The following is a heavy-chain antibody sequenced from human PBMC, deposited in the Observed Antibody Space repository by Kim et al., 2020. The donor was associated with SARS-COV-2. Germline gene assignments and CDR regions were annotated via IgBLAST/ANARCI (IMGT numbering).Heavy chain of an antibody. Sequence: GGSLRLSCAGSGFTFGDYSMVWVRQAPGKGLEWVSGITKNNDMIDYADSLKGRFTISRDNGANSLYLQMNNLRPGDTALYYCAKGGGWGTYSGDLWGQGTLVSVSS. D-gene: IGHD3-10*01. CDR1: GFTFGDYS. CDR2: ITKNNDMI. J-gene: IGHJ4*02. CDR3: AKGGGWGTYSGDL. V-gene: IGHV3-9*01.